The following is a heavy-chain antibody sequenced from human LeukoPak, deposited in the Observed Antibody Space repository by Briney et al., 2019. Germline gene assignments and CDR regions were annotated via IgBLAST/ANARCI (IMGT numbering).Heavy chain of an antibody. Sequence: GGSLRPSCAASGFTFSNYWMHWVRQAPGKGLVWVSRINSDGINTSYADSVKGRFTISRDNAKNTLNLQMNSLRAEDTAVYYCARDLGQYYDTSDNWFDPWGQGTLVTVSS. D-gene: IGHD3-22*01. CDR2: INSDGINT. CDR1: GFTFSNYW. V-gene: IGHV3-74*01. J-gene: IGHJ5*02. CDR3: ARDLGQYYDTSDNWFDP.